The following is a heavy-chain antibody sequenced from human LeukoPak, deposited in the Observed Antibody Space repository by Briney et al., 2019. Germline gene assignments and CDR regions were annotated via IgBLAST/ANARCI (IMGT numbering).Heavy chain of an antibody. J-gene: IGHJ4*02. Sequence: SETLSLTCTVSSGSISSYYWSWIRQPPGKGLEWIGYIYYSGSTNYNPSLKSRVTISVDTSKNQFSLKLSSVTAADTAVYYCARGRPGYCSSTSCYTPYFDYWGQGTLVTVSS. CDR3: ARGRPGYCSSTSCYTPYFDY. CDR2: IYYSGST. V-gene: IGHV4-59*08. D-gene: IGHD2-2*02. CDR1: SGSISSYY.